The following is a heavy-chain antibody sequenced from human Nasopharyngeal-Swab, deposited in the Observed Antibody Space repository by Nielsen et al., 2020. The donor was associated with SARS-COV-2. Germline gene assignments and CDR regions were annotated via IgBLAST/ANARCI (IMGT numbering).Heavy chain of an antibody. J-gene: IGHJ6*02. CDR2: IIPIFGTA. Sequence: SVKVSCKASGGTFSSYAISWVRQAPGQGLEWMGGIIPIFGTANYAQKFQGRVTITANKSTSTAYMELSSLRSEDTAVYYCASGHLVVVVAATNYYYGMDVWGQGTTVTVSS. CDR3: ASGHLVVVVAATNYYYGMDV. CDR1: GGTFSSYA. D-gene: IGHD2-15*01. V-gene: IGHV1-69*06.